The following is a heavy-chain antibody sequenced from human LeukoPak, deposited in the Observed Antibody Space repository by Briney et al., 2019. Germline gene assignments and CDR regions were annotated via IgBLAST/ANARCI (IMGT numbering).Heavy chain of an antibody. D-gene: IGHD3-9*01. Sequence: ASVNVSCKASGYTFTSYYMHWVRQAPGQGLEWMGIINPSGGSTSYAQKFQGRVTMTRDTSTSTVYMELSSLRSEDTAVYYCARDRARATDILTGYPDYWGQGTLVTVSS. J-gene: IGHJ4*02. CDR3: ARDRARATDILTGYPDY. V-gene: IGHV1-46*01. CDR2: INPSGGST. CDR1: GYTFTSYY.